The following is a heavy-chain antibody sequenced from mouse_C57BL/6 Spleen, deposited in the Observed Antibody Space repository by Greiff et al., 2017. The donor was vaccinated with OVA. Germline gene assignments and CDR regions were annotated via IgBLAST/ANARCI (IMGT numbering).Heavy chain of an antibody. V-gene: IGHV1-18*01. D-gene: IGHD2-4*01. CDR1: GYTFTDYN. Sequence: EVQLQQSGPELVKPGASVKIPCKASGYTFTDYNMDWVKQSHGKSLEWIGDINPNNGGTIYNQKFKGKATLTVDKSSSPAYMELRSLTSEDTAVYYCARSEGPYDSWFAYWGQGTLVTVSA. CDR2: INPNNGGT. J-gene: IGHJ3*01. CDR3: ARSEGPYDSWFAY.